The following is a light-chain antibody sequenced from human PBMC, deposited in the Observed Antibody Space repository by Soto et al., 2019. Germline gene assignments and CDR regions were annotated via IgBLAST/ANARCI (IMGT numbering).Light chain of an antibody. CDR1: QSVSSY. CDR2: GAS. V-gene: IGKV3-20*01. CDR3: QQYGSSPT. J-gene: IGKJ1*01. Sequence: ILLTQSPATLSLSPGERATLSCRASQSVSSYLAWYQQKPGQAPRLLIYGASSRAAGIPDRLSGSGSGTDFTLTISRLEPEDFAVYHCQQYGSSPTFGQGTKVDIK.